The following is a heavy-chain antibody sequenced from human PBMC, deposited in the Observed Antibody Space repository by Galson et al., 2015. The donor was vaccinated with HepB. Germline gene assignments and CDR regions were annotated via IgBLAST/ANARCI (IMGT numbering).Heavy chain of an antibody. J-gene: IGHJ4*02. D-gene: IGHD2-2*01. CDR1: GYTFTSYG. CDR3: ARGPMGYCSSTSCPPDY. CDR2: ISAYNGNT. Sequence: SVKVSCKASGYTFTSYGISWVRQAPGQGLEWMGWISAYNGNTNYAQKLQGRVTMTTDTSTSTAYMELRSLRSDDTAVYYCARGPMGYCSSTSCPPDYWGQGTLVTVSS. V-gene: IGHV1-18*01.